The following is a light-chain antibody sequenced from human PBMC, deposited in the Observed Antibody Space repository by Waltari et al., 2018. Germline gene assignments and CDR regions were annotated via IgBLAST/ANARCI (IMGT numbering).Light chain of an antibody. CDR2: KDI. V-gene: IGLV3-27*01. J-gene: IGLJ2*01. CDR1: ILAKKY. CDR3: YSAADNHRVL. Sequence: SSELTQPASVSVSLGQTAVITCSGDILAKKYGRWFQQKPGQAPVLFIYKDIERPSGIPDRFSGSSSGTKLTLTISGAQVEDEAAYYCYSAADNHRVLFGGGTKLTVL.